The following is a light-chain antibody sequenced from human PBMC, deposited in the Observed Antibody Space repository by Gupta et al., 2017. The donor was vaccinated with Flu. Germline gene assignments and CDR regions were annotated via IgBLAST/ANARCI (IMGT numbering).Light chain of an antibody. CDR2: KDS. V-gene: IGLV3-25*02. J-gene: IGLJ1*01. CDR1: TLSNKY. CDR3: QSADGSGTYV. Sequence: SYEMTQPSSVSVSPGQTARITCSGDTLSNKYIYWYQQKPGQAPVMVIYKDSERPSGIPERFSGSTSETTATLTIGGVQTEDEAAYYCQSADGSGTYVFGSGTKVTVL.